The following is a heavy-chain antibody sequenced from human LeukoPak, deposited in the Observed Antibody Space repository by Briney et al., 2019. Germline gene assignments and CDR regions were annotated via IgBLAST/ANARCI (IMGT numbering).Heavy chain of an antibody. V-gene: IGHV4-38-2*02. Sequence: SETLSLTCTVSGYSISSGYYWGWIRQPPGKGLEWIGSIYHSGSTYYNPSLRSRVTISVDTSKNQFSLKLSSVTAADTAVYYCARTYSSGWFFDYWGQGTLVTVSS. CDR1: GYSISSGYY. CDR3: ARTYSSGWFFDY. D-gene: IGHD6-19*01. CDR2: IYHSGST. J-gene: IGHJ4*02.